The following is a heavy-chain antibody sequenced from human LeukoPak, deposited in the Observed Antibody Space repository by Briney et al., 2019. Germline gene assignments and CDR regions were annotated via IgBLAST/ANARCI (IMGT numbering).Heavy chain of an antibody. Sequence: GGSLRLSCAASGFTFSSYRMSWVRQAPGRGLEWVANIKGDGSEKYYVDSVKGRFTISRDNAKNSLYLQMNSLRAEDTAVYYCATSRDVSLWFGELYWGQGTLVTVSS. CDR1: GFTFSSYR. CDR3: ATSRDVSLWFGELY. CDR2: IKGDGSEK. D-gene: IGHD3-10*01. V-gene: IGHV3-7*01. J-gene: IGHJ4*02.